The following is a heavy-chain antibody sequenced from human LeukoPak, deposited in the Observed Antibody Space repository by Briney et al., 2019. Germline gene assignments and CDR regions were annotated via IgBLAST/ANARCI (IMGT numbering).Heavy chain of an antibody. Sequence: SETLSLTCAVYGGSFSGYYWSWIRQPPGKGLEWIGEINYNGSTNYNPSLKSRVTISVDTSKNQFSLKLSSVTAADTAVYYCARAASYCSSTSCYSPVDPWGQGTLVTVSS. D-gene: IGHD2-2*01. J-gene: IGHJ5*02. CDR2: INYNGST. CDR3: ARAASYCSSTSCYSPVDP. V-gene: IGHV4-34*01. CDR1: GGSFSGYY.